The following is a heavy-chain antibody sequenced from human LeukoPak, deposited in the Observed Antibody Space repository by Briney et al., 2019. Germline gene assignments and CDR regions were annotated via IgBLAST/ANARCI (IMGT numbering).Heavy chain of an antibody. Sequence: GGSLRLSCAASGFTFSTYAMNWVRQAPGKGLEWVSAISPIGSRTYYADSVKGRFTISRDNSKNTLYLQMNSLRAGDTAIYYCAKASTGLKPIDSLGQGTLVTVSS. CDR1: GFTFSTYA. CDR3: AKASTGLKPIDS. J-gene: IGHJ4*02. CDR2: ISPIGSRT. D-gene: IGHD1-14*01. V-gene: IGHV3-23*01.